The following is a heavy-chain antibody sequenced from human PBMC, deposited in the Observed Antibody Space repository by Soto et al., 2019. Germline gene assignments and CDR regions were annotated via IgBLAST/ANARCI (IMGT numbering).Heavy chain of an antibody. Sequence: PSETLSLTCAVYGGSFSGYYWSWIRQPPGKGLEWIGEINHSGSTNYNPSLKSRVTISVDTSKNQFSLKLSSVTAADTAVYYCARTTVTTDYYYYMDVWGKGTTVTVSS. CDR3: ARTTVTTDYYYYMDV. D-gene: IGHD4-17*01. V-gene: IGHV4-34*01. J-gene: IGHJ6*03. CDR1: GGSFSGYY. CDR2: INHSGST.